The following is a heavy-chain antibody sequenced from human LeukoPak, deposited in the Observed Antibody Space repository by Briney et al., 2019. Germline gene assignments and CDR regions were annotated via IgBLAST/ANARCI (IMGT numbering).Heavy chain of an antibody. CDR2: IIPIFGTA. J-gene: IGHJ3*02. D-gene: IGHD2-15*01. V-gene: IGHV1-69*06. Sequence: SVKVSCKASGYTFTSYAMNWVRQAPGQGLEWMGGIIPIFGTANYAQKFQGRVTITADKSTSTAYMELSSLRSEDTAVYYCARAAVVVESLFFDIWGQGTMVTVSS. CDR1: GYTFTSYA. CDR3: ARAAVVVESLFFDI.